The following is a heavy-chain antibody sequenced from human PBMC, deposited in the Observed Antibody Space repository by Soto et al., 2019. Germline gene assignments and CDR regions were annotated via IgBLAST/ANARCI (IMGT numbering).Heavy chain of an antibody. Sequence: SGGALRLSCAASGCTFEDHGLSWVRQAPGKGLEWVAGINWNGGSTVYAASVKGRFTISRDNAKNSLFLEVNSLRVEDTALYFCARVPLLADYFDSWGQGTLVTVSS. J-gene: IGHJ4*02. V-gene: IGHV3-20*04. CDR3: ARVPLLADYFDS. CDR2: INWNGGST. CDR1: GCTFEDHG.